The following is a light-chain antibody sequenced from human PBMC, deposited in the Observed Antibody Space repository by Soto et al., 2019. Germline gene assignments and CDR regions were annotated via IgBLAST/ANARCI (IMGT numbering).Light chain of an antibody. CDR1: QDIHRG. J-gene: IGKJ4*01. V-gene: IGKV1D-13*01. CDR2: DAS. CDR3: QQFSDYPLT. Sequence: AIQLTQSPSSLSASVGDRVTIRCRASQDIHRGLAWYQQKPGNAPKLLVYDASSLQSGVPSRFSGSGSETDFSLTISSLQPEDFTTYYCQQFSDYPLTFGGRTKVEIK.